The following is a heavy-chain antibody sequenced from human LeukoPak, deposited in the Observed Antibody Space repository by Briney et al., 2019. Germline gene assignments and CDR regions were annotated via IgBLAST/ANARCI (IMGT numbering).Heavy chain of an antibody. D-gene: IGHD1-7*01. J-gene: IGHJ4*02. Sequence: PSETLSLTCTVSGYSISNGYYWGWMRQPPGRGLEWIGSFYHSGSTYSNPSLKSRVTISVDTSKNQFSLNVSSVTAADTAVYYCARQNYGAATIKYWGQGTLVTVSS. CDR1: GYSISNGYY. CDR3: ARQNYGAATIKY. V-gene: IGHV4-38-2*02. CDR2: FYHSGST.